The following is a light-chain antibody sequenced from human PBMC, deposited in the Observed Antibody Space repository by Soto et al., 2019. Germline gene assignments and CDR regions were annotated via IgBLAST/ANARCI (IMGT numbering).Light chain of an antibody. CDR2: GAS. J-gene: IGKJ1*01. Sequence: IVMTGSTATLYVSQGERATLYCRASQSVSSNLAWYQQKPGQAPRLLIYGASTRATGIPARFSGSGSGTEFTLTISSLQPDDFATNYGQQYKSDRTVGQGTKVDIK. V-gene: IGKV3-15*01. CDR1: QSVSSN. CDR3: QQYKSDRT.